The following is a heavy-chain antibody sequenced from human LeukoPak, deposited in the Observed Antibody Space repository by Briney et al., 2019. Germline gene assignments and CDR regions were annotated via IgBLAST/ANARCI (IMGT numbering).Heavy chain of an antibody. V-gene: IGHV4-39*01. Sequence: SETLSLTCTVSGGSISSSSYYWGWIRQPPGKGLEWIGSIYYSGSTYYNPSPKSRVTISVDTSKNQFSLKLSSVTATDTAVYYCARRGQWLVIGENWFDPWGQGTLVTVSS. J-gene: IGHJ5*02. CDR1: GGSISSSSYY. D-gene: IGHD6-19*01. CDR2: IYYSGST. CDR3: ARRGQWLVIGENWFDP.